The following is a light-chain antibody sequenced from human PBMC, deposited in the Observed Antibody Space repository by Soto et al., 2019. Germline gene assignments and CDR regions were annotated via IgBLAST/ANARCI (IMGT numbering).Light chain of an antibody. CDR2: HAS. CDR1: QSVSDK. V-gene: IGKV3-11*01. Sequence: EIVMTQSPATVSVYPGERATLSCRASQSVSDKLAWYQQKPGQAPRLLIYHASARATGIPTRFSGSGSGTDFTLTISGLEPEDFAVYYCQQRSNWPRTFGQGTKVDIK. CDR3: QQRSNWPRT. J-gene: IGKJ1*01.